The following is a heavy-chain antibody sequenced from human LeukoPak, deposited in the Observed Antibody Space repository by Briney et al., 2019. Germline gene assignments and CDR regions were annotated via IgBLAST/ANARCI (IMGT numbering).Heavy chain of an antibody. CDR2: IGEDGSNT. V-gene: IGHV3-74*01. J-gene: IGHJ4*02. CDR1: GFTFSSYS. Sequence: PGGSLRLSCAASGFTFSSYSMNWVRQAPGKGLVWVSRIGEDGSNTNYADSVKGRFTISRDNAKSTLYLQMNSLRAEDTAVYYCARDIVIGSGTYLDWGQGTLVTVSS. CDR3: ARDIVIGSGTYLD. D-gene: IGHD3-10*01.